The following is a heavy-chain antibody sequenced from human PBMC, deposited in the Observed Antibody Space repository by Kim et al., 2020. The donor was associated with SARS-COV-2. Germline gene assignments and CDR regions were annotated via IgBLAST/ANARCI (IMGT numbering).Heavy chain of an antibody. CDR2: IRSKAYGGTT. CDR1: GFTFGDYA. Sequence: GGSLRLSCTASGFTFGDYAMSWFRQAPGKGLEWVGFIRSKAYGGTTEYAASVKGRFTISRDDSKSIAYLQMNSLKTEDTAVYYCTRGGSLGIAPFGDYWGQGTLVTVSS. D-gene: IGHD7-27*01. CDR3: TRGGSLGIAPFGDY. J-gene: IGHJ4*02. V-gene: IGHV3-49*03.